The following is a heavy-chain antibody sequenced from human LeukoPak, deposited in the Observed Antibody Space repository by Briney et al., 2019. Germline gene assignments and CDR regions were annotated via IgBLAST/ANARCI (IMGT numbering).Heavy chain of an antibody. CDR2: INHSGST. V-gene: IGHV4-34*01. CDR1: GGSFSGYY. Sequence: PSETLSPTCAVYGGSFSGYYWSWIRQPPGKGLEWIGEINHSGSTNYNPSLKSRVTISVDTSKNQFSLKLSSVTAADTAVYYCARHYASYRRTAPVDYWGQGTLVTVSS. CDR3: ARHYASYRRTAPVDY. J-gene: IGHJ4*02. D-gene: IGHD1-26*01.